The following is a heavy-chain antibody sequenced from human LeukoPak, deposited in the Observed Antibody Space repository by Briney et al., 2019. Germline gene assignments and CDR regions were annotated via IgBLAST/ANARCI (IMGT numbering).Heavy chain of an antibody. CDR3: ARVTYNGYQHFDY. Sequence: SSETLSLTCIVSGGSISTNTYYWGWIRLPPGKGLEWIGEIHHRGTTCYNPSLRSRVTISVDTSKNQFSLRLTSVTAADTAVYYCARVTYNGYQHFDYWGQGNLVTVS. D-gene: IGHD3-10*01. V-gene: IGHV4-39*07. J-gene: IGHJ4*02. CDR2: IHHRGTT. CDR1: GGSISTNTYY.